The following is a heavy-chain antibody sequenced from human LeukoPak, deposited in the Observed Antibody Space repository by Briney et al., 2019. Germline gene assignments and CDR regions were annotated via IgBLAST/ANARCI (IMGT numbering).Heavy chain of an antibody. V-gene: IGHV3-48*03. D-gene: IGHD2-15*01. CDR2: ISSSGSTI. Sequence: GGSLRLSCAASGFTFSSYEMNWVRQAPGKGLEWVSYISSSGSTIYYADSVKGRFTISRDNAKNTLYLQMNSLRAEDTAVYYCAKGPLGDYCSGGNCFVRWWFQHWGQGTLVTVSS. J-gene: IGHJ1*01. CDR1: GFTFSSYE. CDR3: AKGPLGDYCSGGNCFVRWWFQH.